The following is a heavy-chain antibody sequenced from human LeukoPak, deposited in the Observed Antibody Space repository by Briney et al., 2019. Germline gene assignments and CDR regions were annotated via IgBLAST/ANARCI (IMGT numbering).Heavy chain of an antibody. CDR3: ARGGSYLSAFDI. Sequence: GGSLRLSCAASGFTVSSNYVSWVRQAPGKGLEWVSIIYSGGSTFYADSVRGRFTISRDNSKNTLYLQMNSLRAEDTAVYYCARGGSYLSAFDIWGQGTMVTVSS. J-gene: IGHJ3*02. CDR2: IYSGGST. D-gene: IGHD1-26*01. CDR1: GFTVSSNY. V-gene: IGHV3-53*01.